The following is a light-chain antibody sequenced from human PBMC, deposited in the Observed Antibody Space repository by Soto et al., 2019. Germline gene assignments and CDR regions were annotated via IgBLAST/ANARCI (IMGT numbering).Light chain of an antibody. J-gene: IGLJ1*01. V-gene: IGLV2-8*01. CDR1: SGDVGGNNY. CDR2: EVS. CDR3: LSYAGSTNYV. Sequence: QSVLAQPPSASGSPGQSVSISCTGTSGDVGGNNYVSWYQQHPGKAPKLMIYEVSKRPSGVPDRFSGSKSGNTASLTVSGLQAEDEADYFCLSYAGSTNYVFGTGTKVTVL.